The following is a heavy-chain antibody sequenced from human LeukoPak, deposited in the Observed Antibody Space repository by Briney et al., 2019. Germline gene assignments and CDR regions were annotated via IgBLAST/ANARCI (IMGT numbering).Heavy chain of an antibody. D-gene: IGHD1-26*01. CDR1: GFTFSSYE. V-gene: IGHV3-48*03. Sequence: GGSLRLSCAASGFTFSSYEMNWVRQAPGKGLEWVSYITSGASTIYYADSVKGRFTISRDNAKNSLYLQMNSLRVEDTTVYYCARQDPELAYWGQGTLVTVSS. CDR2: ITSGASTI. J-gene: IGHJ4*02. CDR3: ARQDPELAY.